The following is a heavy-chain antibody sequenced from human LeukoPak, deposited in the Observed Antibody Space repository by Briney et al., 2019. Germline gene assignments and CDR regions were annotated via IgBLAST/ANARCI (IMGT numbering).Heavy chain of an antibody. CDR2: IYHSGST. Sequence: SETLSLTCTVSGHSFSSGYYWGWIRQPPGKGLEWIGSIYHSGSTYSNPSLKSRVTISVDTSKNQFSLKLSFVTAADTAVYYCARDRLFGSGNYAYSDYWGQGTLVTVSS. CDR3: ARDRLFGSGNYAYSDY. CDR1: GHSFSSGYY. D-gene: IGHD3-10*01. J-gene: IGHJ4*02. V-gene: IGHV4-38-2*02.